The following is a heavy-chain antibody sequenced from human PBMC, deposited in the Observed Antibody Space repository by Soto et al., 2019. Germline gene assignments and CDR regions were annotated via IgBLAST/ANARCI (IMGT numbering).Heavy chain of an antibody. V-gene: IGHV4-4*07. CDR1: GGSIISYC. Sequence: SETLCLTCTVSGGSIISYCWSWIRQPAGKGLEWIGRIYTSGSTNYNPSLQSRVTMSVDTSKNQFSLKLSSVTAADTAVYYCAREGGYSYGYCYGMDVWGQGTTVTVSS. D-gene: IGHD5-18*01. CDR2: IYTSGST. CDR3: AREGGYSYGYCYGMDV. J-gene: IGHJ6*02.